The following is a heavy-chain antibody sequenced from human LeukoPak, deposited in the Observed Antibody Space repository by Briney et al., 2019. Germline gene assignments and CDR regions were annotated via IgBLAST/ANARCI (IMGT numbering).Heavy chain of an antibody. J-gene: IGHJ6*02. V-gene: IGHV4-31*03. CDR1: GGSISSGGYY. Sequence: SETLSLTCTVSGGSISSGGYYWSWIRQHPGKGLEWIGYIYYSGSTYYNPSLKSRVTISVDTSKNQFSLKLSSVTAADTAVYYCARVPRLIRFLEWSLIQGGMDVWGQGTTVTVSS. D-gene: IGHD3-3*01. CDR2: IYYSGST. CDR3: ARVPRLIRFLEWSLIQGGMDV.